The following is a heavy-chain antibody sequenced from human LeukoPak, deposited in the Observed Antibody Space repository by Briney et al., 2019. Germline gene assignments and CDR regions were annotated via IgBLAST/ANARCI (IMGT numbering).Heavy chain of an antibody. D-gene: IGHD3-10*01. Sequence: GGSLRLSCAASGFTFSSYAMSWVRQAPGKGLEWVSAISGSGGSTYYADSVKGRFTISRDNSKNTLYLQMNSLRAEDTAVYYCAKDGGYYYGSGSALGYWGQGTLVTVSS. V-gene: IGHV3-23*01. J-gene: IGHJ4*02. CDR2: ISGSGGST. CDR1: GFTFSSYA. CDR3: AKDGGYYYGSGSALGY.